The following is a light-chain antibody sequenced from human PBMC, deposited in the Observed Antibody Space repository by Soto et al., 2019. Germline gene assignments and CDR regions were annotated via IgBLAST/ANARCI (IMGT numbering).Light chain of an antibody. Sequence: QSVLTQPPSVSAAPGQKVTISCSGSSSKIRNNYVSWYQQLPGTAPKLLIYDNNKRPSGIPDRFSGSKSGTSATLGITGLQTGDEADYYCGTWDNSLSAVVFGGGTKVTVL. J-gene: IGLJ2*01. V-gene: IGLV1-51*01. CDR3: GTWDNSLSAVV. CDR2: DNN. CDR1: SSKIRNNY.